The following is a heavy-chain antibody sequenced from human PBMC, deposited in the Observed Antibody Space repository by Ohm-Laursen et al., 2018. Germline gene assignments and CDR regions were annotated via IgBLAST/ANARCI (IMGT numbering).Heavy chain of an antibody. V-gene: IGHV4-59*08. CDR2: IHYSGNT. CDR3: ARQRSGSTGMDV. CDR1: GGSISSYY. Sequence: SETLSLTCTVSGGSISSYYWSWIRQPPGKGLEWIGYIHYSGNTNYNPPLKSRVTISVDTSKTQFSLKLSSVTAADTAVYYCARQRSGSTGMDVWGQGTTVIVSS. D-gene: IGHD3-10*01. J-gene: IGHJ6*02.